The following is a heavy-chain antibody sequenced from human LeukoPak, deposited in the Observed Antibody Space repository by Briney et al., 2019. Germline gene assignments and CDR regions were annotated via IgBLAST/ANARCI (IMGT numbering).Heavy chain of an antibody. J-gene: IGHJ4*02. D-gene: IGHD6-19*01. CDR2: IKQDGSEK. Sequence: GGSLRLSCAASGFTFSTYWMSSVRQAPGKGLEWVANIKQDGSEKYYVDSVKGRFTISRDNAKSSLYLQMNSLRAEDTAIYYCARVSSGWFPLFHYWGQGTLVTVSS. CDR1: GFTFSTYW. V-gene: IGHV3-7*03. CDR3: ARVSSGWFPLFHY.